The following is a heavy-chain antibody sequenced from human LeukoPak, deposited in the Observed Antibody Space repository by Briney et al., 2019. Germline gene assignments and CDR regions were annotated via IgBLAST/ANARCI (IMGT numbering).Heavy chain of an antibody. J-gene: IGHJ5*02. CDR1: GGTFSSYA. CDR2: IIPIFGTA. V-gene: IGHV1-69*05. Sequence: SVKVSCKASGGTFSSYAISWVRQVPGQGLEWMGGIIPIFGTANYAQKFQGRVTITTDESTSTAYMELSSLRSEDTAVYYCARVLMPSGSYSSWGQGTLVTVSS. CDR3: ARVLMPSGSYSS. D-gene: IGHD1-26*01.